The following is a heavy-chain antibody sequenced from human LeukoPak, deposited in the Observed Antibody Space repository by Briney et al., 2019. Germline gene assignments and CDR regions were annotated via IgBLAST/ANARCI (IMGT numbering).Heavy chain of an antibody. J-gene: IGHJ6*03. CDR1: GFTFSGSA. Sequence: GGSLRLSCAASGFTFSGSAMHWVRQASGKGLEWVGRIRSKANSYATAYAASVKGRFTISRDNAKNSLYLQMNSLRAEDTAVYYCARNRLHWLLSDNYYYYMDVWGKGTTVTVSS. CDR2: IRSKANSYAT. CDR3: ARNRLHWLLSDNYYYYMDV. D-gene: IGHD3-9*01. V-gene: IGHV3-73*01.